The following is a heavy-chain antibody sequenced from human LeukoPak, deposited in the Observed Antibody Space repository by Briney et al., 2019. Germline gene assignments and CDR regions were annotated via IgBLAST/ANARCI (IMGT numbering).Heavy chain of an antibody. V-gene: IGHV3-30-3*01. D-gene: IGHD4-17*01. CDR2: ISYDGSTE. CDR3: AKDYGDYGWNYGMDV. CDR1: GFTFSSYS. J-gene: IGHJ6*02. Sequence: GGSLRLSCAASGFTFSSYSIHWVRQAPGKGLEWVAVISYDGSTEYFADSVKGRFTISRDNSKNTLSLQMNSLRTDDTAVYYCAKDYGDYGWNYGMDVWGQGTTATVSS.